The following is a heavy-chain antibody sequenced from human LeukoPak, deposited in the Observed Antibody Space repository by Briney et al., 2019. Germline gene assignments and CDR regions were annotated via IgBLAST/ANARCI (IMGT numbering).Heavy chain of an antibody. J-gene: IGHJ4*02. CDR2: INHSGST. Sequence: PSETLSLTCAVYGGSFSGYYWSWIRQPPGKGLEWIGEINHSGSTNYNPSLKSRVTISVDTSKNQFSLKLSSVTAADTAVYYCARDSGWNYANYFDYWGQGTLVTVSS. V-gene: IGHV4-34*01. CDR1: GGSFSGYY. D-gene: IGHD1-7*01. CDR3: ARDSGWNYANYFDY.